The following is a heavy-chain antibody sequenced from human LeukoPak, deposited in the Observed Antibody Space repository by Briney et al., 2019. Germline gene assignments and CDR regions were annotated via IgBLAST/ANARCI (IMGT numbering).Heavy chain of an antibody. Sequence: SETLSLTCTVSGGSISSSSYYWGWIRQPPGKGLEWIGSIYYSGSTYYNPSLKSRVTISVDTSKDQFSLKLSSVTAADTAVYYCARAPPGSSSWYDFDYWGQGTLVTVSS. D-gene: IGHD6-13*01. CDR3: ARAPPGSSSWYDFDY. J-gene: IGHJ4*02. V-gene: IGHV4-39*07. CDR2: IYYSGST. CDR1: GGSISSSSYY.